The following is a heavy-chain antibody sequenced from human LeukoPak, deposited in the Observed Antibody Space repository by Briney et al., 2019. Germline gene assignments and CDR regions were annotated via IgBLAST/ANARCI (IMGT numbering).Heavy chain of an antibody. CDR2: ISYDGSNK. J-gene: IGHJ4*02. CDR3: ARDPAKFWSGHDY. Sequence: GRSLRLSCAASGFTFSSYGMHWVRQAPGKGLEWVAVISYDGSNKYYADSVKGRFTISRDNSKNTLYVQMNSLRAEDTAVYYCARDPAKFWSGHDYWGQGTLVTVSS. CDR1: GFTFSSYG. D-gene: IGHD3-3*01. V-gene: IGHV3-30*03.